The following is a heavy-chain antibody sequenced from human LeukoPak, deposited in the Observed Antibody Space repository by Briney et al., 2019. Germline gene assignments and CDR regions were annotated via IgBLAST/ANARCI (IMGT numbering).Heavy chain of an antibody. CDR1: GYTFSSYG. D-gene: IGHD3-22*01. CDR3: ATESYYYDSSGSYGMDV. V-gene: IGHV1-18*01. CDR2: ISAYNGNT. J-gene: IGHJ6*02. Sequence: GASVKVSCKASGYTFSSYGISWVRQAPGQGLEWMGWISAYNGNTNYAQKLQGRVTMTTDTSTSTAYMELRSLRSDDTAVYYCATESYYYDSSGSYGMDVWGQGTTVTVSS.